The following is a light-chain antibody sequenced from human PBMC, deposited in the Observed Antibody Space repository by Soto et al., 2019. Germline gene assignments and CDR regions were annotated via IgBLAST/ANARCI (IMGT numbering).Light chain of an antibody. J-gene: IGKJ1*01. CDR1: QSINNY. Sequence: IQITQSPSSLSASAVFSVTITGWASQSINNYLHWFQQKPGKAPKLLIYAASTLQSGVPSRFSGSGSGTEFTLTISSLQPEDFATYYCLQHNSYSWTFGQGTKVDIK. CDR3: LQHNSYSWT. CDR2: AAS. V-gene: IGKV1-17*01.